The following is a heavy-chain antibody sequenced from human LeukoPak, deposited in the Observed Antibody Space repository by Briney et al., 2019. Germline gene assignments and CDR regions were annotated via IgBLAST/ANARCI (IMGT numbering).Heavy chain of an antibody. CDR1: GGSISSYY. Sequence: SETLSLTCTVSGGSISSYYWSWIRQPPGKGLEWIGYIYYSGSTNYNPSLKSRVTITVDTSKNQFSLKLSSVTAADTAVYYCARQGPIWFDPWGQGTLVTVSS. J-gene: IGHJ5*02. CDR2: IYYSGST. CDR3: ARQGPIWFDP. V-gene: IGHV4-59*08.